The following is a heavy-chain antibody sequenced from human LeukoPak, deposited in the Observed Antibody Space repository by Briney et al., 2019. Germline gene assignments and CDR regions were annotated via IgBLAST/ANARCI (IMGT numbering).Heavy chain of an antibody. J-gene: IGHJ3*02. D-gene: IGHD1-26*01. CDR2: IFYNGGP. CDR1: GGSITNTNYY. V-gene: IGHV4-39*07. CDR3: ATYSGTYSAFDI. Sequence: PSGTLSLTCTASGGSITNTNYYWAWVRQPPGKGLEWLGNIFYNGGPYFNPSLKSRVAISVDTSKNHFSLRLNSVTAADTAVYYCATYSGTYSAFDIWGLGTLVTVSS.